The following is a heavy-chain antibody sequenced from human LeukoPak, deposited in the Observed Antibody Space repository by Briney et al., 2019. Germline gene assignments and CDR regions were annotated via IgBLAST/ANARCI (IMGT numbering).Heavy chain of an antibody. D-gene: IGHD5-18*01. CDR3: ARDTAMVKFDP. CDR1: GFTFTAYT. Sequence: GGSLRLSCAASGFTFTAYTINWVRQAPGKGLEWVSSISSTSYIYYADSVKGRFTISRDNAKNSVYLQMNSLRAEDTAVHYCARDTAMVKFDPWGQGTLVTVSS. V-gene: IGHV3-21*01. CDR2: ISSTSYI. J-gene: IGHJ5*02.